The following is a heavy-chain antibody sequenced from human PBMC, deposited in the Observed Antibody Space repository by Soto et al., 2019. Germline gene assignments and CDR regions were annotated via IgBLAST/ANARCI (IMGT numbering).Heavy chain of an antibody. J-gene: IGHJ6*03. V-gene: IGHV1-3*01. CDR2: INAGNGNT. CDR1: GYTFTSYA. Sequence: XSVKVSFKASGYTFTSYAMHLLRHSPGQRLEWMGWINAGNGNTKYSQKFQGRVTITRDTSASTAYMELSSLRSEDTAVYYCARDYDILTGYDYYYYMDVWGKGTTVTVSS. D-gene: IGHD3-9*01. CDR3: ARDYDILTGYDYYYYMDV.